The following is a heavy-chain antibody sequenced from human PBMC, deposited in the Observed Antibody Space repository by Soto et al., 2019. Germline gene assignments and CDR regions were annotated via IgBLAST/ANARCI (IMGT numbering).Heavy chain of an antibody. D-gene: IGHD3-10*01. CDR2: IYYSGSA. CDR1: GGSISSSVCY. CDR3: ARRLSGVTHNWFDP. Sequence: SQTLSLTCTVSGGSISSSVCYRGWIRQPPGKGLEWFGRIYYSGSAPYNPSLKSRLTISVDTSKPQFSLKLRSVTAADTAVYYCARRLSGVTHNWFDPWGQGTLVTVSS. V-gene: IGHV4-39*01. J-gene: IGHJ5*02.